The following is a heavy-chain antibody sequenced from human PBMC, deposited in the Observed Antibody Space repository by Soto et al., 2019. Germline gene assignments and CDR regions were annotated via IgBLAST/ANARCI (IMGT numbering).Heavy chain of an antibody. Sequence: EVQLVESGGGLVQPGGSLRLSCAASGFTFSSYDMHWVRQATGKGLEWVSAIGTAGDTYYPGSVKGRFTISRENAKNSLYLQMNSLRAEDTAVYYCARDRWEDTAMPEYYYYGMDVWGQGTTVTVSS. CDR3: ARDRWEDTAMPEYYYYGMDV. J-gene: IGHJ6*02. CDR2: IGTAGDT. D-gene: IGHD5-18*01. CDR1: GFTFSSYD. V-gene: IGHV3-13*01.